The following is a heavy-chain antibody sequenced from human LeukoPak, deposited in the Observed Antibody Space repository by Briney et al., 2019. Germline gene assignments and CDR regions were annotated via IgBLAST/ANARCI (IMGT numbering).Heavy chain of an antibody. J-gene: IGHJ5*01. Sequence: SQTLSLTCTVSRGAITSGGYSWNWIRQPPGKGLEWIGYITDRGPAYYNPSLKSRFTISVDRPKNQFFLTVTSVTAADTAVYFCARSRQASGLLGSWGQGTLVAVSS. CDR2: ITDRGPA. D-gene: IGHD3-10*01. CDR3: ARSRQASGLLGS. V-gene: IGHV4-30-2*01. CDR1: RGAITSGGYS.